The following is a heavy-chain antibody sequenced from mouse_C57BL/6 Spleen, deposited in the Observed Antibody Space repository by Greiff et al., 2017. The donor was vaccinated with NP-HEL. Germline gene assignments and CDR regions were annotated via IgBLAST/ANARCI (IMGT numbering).Heavy chain of an antibody. Sequence: VQLQQSGAELVRPGASVKLSCTASGFNIKDDYMHWVKQRPEQGLEWIGWIDPENGDTEYASKFQGKATITADTSSNTAYLQLSSLTSEDTAVYYCTTFYGIYWYFDVWGTGTTVTVAS. J-gene: IGHJ1*03. CDR1: GFNIKDDY. CDR3: TTFYGIYWYFDV. V-gene: IGHV14-4*01. CDR2: IDPENGDT. D-gene: IGHD1-1*01.